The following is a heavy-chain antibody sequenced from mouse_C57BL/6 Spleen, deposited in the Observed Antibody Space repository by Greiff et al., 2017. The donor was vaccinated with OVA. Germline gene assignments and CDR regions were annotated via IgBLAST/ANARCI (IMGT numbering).Heavy chain of an antibody. CDR3: ARAYYYGSSYLTSYYYAMDY. CDR2: IDPNSGGT. Sequence: VQLQQPGAELVKPGASVKLSCKASGYTFTSYWMHWVKQRPGRGLEWIGRIDPNSGGTKYNEKFKSKATLTVDTPSSTAYMQLSSLTSEDSAVYYCARAYYYGSSYLTSYYYAMDYWGQGTSVTVAS. J-gene: IGHJ4*01. D-gene: IGHD1-1*01. V-gene: IGHV1-72*01. CDR1: GYTFTSYW.